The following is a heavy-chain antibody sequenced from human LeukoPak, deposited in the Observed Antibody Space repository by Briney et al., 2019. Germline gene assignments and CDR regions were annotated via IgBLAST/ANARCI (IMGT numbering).Heavy chain of an antibody. CDR2: IYYSGSI. V-gene: IGHV4-59*01. Sequence: SETLSLTCTVSGGSLSSYYWSWIRQPPENGLEWIGYIYYSGSINDNPSLKGRVTISVDWSKNQFSLKLTSVSAADTAVYYCARTPAVAGTRGDYRGQGTLVTVSS. CDR1: GGSLSSYY. D-gene: IGHD6-19*01. J-gene: IGHJ4*02. CDR3: ARTPAVAGTRGDY.